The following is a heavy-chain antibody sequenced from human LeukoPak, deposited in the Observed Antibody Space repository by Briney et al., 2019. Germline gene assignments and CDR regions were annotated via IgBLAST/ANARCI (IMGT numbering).Heavy chain of an antibody. CDR3: ARETYNYYDSSGSNYFDY. D-gene: IGHD3-22*01. V-gene: IGHV4-39*07. CDR1: AGSLSSSSYY. J-gene: IGHJ4*02. CDR2: IYYSRST. Sequence: SETLSLTCPLSAGSLSSSSYYWGRLRQPPGNGLEWIGCIYYSRSTYYNPSLKSRFTISVDTSKNQFSLKLSTVTAADRDVYYCARETYNYYDSSGSNYFDYWGKGTLVTVSS.